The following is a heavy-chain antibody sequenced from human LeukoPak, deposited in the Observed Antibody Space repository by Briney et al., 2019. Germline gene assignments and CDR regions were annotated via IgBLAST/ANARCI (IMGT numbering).Heavy chain of an antibody. CDR1: GGTFSSYA. V-gene: IGHV1-69*13. CDR3: ARDRYYYDSSGYYYVSSDYFGY. D-gene: IGHD3-22*01. Sequence: GASVKVSCKASGGTFSSYAISWVRQAPGQGLEWMGGIIPIFGTASYAQNFQGRVTITADESTSTAYMELSSLRSDDTAVYYCARDRYYYDSSGYYYVSSDYFGYWGQGTLVTVSS. J-gene: IGHJ4*02. CDR2: IIPIFGTA.